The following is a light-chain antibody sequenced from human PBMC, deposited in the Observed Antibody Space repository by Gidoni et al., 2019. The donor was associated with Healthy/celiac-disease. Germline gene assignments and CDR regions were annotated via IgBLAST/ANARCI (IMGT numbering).Light chain of an antibody. CDR2: DVS. CDR1: SSDVGGYNY. J-gene: IGLJ3*02. Sequence: QSALTQPRSVSGSPVQSVTISCTGTSSDVGGYNYVSWYQQHPGKAPKHMIYDVSKRPSGVPDRFSGSKSGNTASLTISGLQAEDEAYYCCCSYAGSYTWVFGGGTKLTVL. CDR3: CSYAGSYTWV. V-gene: IGLV2-11*01.